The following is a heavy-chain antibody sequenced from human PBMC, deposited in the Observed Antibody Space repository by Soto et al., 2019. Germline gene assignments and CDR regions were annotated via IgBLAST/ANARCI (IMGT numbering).Heavy chain of an antibody. V-gene: IGHV3-23*01. CDR3: AWHGYDILTGYYKVFDY. CDR1: GFTFSSYA. D-gene: IGHD3-9*01. Sequence: GGSLRLSCAASGFTFSSYAMSWVRQAPGKGLEWVSAISGSGGSTYYADSVKGRFTISRDNSKNTLYLQMNSLRAEDTAVYYCAWHGYDILTGYYKVFDYWGQGTLVTVSS. J-gene: IGHJ4*02. CDR2: ISGSGGST.